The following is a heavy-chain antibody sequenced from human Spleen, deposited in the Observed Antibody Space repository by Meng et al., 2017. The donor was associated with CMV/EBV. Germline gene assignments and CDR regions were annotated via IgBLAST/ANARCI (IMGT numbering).Heavy chain of an antibody. Sequence: GESLKISCKGSGYSFSKYWIGWVRQMPGKGLEWMGIIYPGDSDTTYSPSFQGQVTISADKSISTAYLQWNSLKASDTAMYYCARVLAVADSWGQGTLVTVSS. CDR1: GYSFSKYW. V-gene: IGHV5-51*01. CDR2: IYPGDSDT. J-gene: IGHJ5*01. CDR3: ARVLAVADS. D-gene: IGHD6-19*01.